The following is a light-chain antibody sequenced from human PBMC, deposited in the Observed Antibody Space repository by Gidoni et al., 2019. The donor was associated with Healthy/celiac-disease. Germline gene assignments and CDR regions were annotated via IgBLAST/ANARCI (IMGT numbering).Light chain of an antibody. CDR1: QSVSSSY. CDR2: GAS. V-gene: IGKV3-20*01. CDR3: QQYGSSPMYT. Sequence: EIVLPQSPGTLSLSPGERATLSCRASQSVSSSYLAWYQQKPGQAPRLLIYGASSSATGIPDRFSGSGSGTDFTLTISRLEPEDFAVYYCQQYGSSPMYTFGQGTKLEIK. J-gene: IGKJ2*01.